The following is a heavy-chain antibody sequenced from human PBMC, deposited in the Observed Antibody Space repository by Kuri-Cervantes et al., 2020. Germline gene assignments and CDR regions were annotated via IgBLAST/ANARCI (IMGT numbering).Heavy chain of an antibody. CDR1: GYTFTGYY. Sequence: ASVKVSCKASGYTFTGYYMHWVRQAPGQGLEWMGWINPNSGGTNYAQKFQGWVTMTRDTSISTAYMELSSLRSEDTAVYYCARVSQRITMINPPDWFDPWGQGTLVTVSS. J-gene: IGHJ5*02. D-gene: IGHD3-22*01. V-gene: IGHV1-2*04. CDR3: ARVSQRITMINPPDWFDP. CDR2: INPNSGGT.